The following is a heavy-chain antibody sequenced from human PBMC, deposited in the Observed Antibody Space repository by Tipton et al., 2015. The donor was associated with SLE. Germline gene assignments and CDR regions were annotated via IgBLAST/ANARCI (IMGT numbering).Heavy chain of an antibody. D-gene: IGHD3-9*01. J-gene: IGHJ3*02. CDR3: ARGVHILTGYSSWDAFDI. V-gene: IGHV4-61*01. CDR2: IHYTVST. Sequence: TLSLTCTVSGGSVSSNPHYWSWIRQPPGKGLEWIGDIHYTVSTSYNPSLNSRVTISVDTSKHQVSLKLSSVTAADTAVYYCARGVHILTGYSSWDAFDIWGQGTMVSVSS. CDR1: GGSVSSNPHY.